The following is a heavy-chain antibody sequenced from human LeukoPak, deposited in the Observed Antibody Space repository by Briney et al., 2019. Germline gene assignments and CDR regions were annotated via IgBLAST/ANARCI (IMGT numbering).Heavy chain of an antibody. D-gene: IGHD4-17*01. J-gene: IGHJ4*02. Sequence: EASVKVSCKASGYTFTCYYMHWVRQAPGQGLEWMGWINPNSGGTNYAQKFQGRVTMTRDTSISTAYMELSRLRSDDAAVYYCARGATVTTGLYYFDYWGQGTLVTVSS. CDR2: INPNSGGT. V-gene: IGHV1-2*02. CDR3: ARGATVTTGLYYFDY. CDR1: GYTFTCYY.